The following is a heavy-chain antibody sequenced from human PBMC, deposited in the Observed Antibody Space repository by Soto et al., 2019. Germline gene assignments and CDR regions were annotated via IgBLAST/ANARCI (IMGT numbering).Heavy chain of an antibody. D-gene: IGHD6-13*01. V-gene: IGHV3-23*01. CDR1: GFTFSSYA. CDR3: AAARRAAAGKYYFDY. CDR2: ISAGATGT. Sequence: GGSLRLSCAASGFTFSSYAMTWVRQAPGRVLEWVSAISAGATGTYYADSVKGRFTISRDTSKNTLFLQMNSLRAEDTALYYCAAARRAAAGKYYFDYWGQGTQVTVTS. J-gene: IGHJ4*02.